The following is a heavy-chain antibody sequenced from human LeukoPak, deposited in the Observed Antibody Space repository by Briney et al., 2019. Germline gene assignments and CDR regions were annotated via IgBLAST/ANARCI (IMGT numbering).Heavy chain of an antibody. Sequence: GRSLRLSCAASGFTFSSYAMHGVRQAPGKGLEWVAVISYDGRHKYYADSVKGRFTISRDNSKNTLFLQMNSLRAEDTAVYYCARNPSFYYGSGSCYFPYWGQGTLVTVSS. V-gene: IGHV3-30*04. CDR1: GFTFSSYA. CDR3: ARNPSFYYGSGSCYFPY. CDR2: ISYDGRHK. J-gene: IGHJ4*02. D-gene: IGHD3-10*01.